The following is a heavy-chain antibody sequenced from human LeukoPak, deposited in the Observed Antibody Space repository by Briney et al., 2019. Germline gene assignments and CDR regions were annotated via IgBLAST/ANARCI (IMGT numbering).Heavy chain of an antibody. CDR1: GGSISSGDYY. V-gene: IGHV4-30-4*01. D-gene: IGHD5-18*01. Sequence: SETLSLTCTVSGGSISSGDYYWSWIRQPPGKGLEWIGYIYYSGSTYYNPSLKSRVTISVDTSKNQFSLKLSSVTAADTAVYYCARGHRWILWGNENLDYWGQGTLVTVSS. J-gene: IGHJ4*02. CDR3: ARGHRWILWGNENLDY. CDR2: IYYSGST.